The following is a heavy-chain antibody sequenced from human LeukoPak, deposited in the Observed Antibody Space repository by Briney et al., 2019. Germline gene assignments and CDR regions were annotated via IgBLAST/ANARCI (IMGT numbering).Heavy chain of an antibody. V-gene: IGHV4-30-4*01. CDR3: AREHKSYGDYPYYFDS. CDR2: XNKKGGT. J-gene: IGHJ4*02. D-gene: IGHD4-17*01. CDR1: SDSISSGDYY. Sequence: SETLSLTCTVSSDSISSGDYYWSWIRQPAGXXXXXXXXXNKKGGTFYNPPLKSRVSISIDTSKNQFSLKLTSVTAADTAVYFCAREHKSYGDYPYYFDSWGQGTLVTVSS.